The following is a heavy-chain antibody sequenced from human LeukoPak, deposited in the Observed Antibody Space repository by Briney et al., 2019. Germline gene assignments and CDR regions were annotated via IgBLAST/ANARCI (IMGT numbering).Heavy chain of an antibody. CDR3: AKGGYYYGSGSYPPTFDY. D-gene: IGHD3-10*01. J-gene: IGHJ4*02. CDR2: ISGSGGST. Sequence: GGSLRLSCAASGFTFSTFSSYAMSWVRQAPGKGLEWVSAISGSGGSTYYADSVKGRFTISRDNSKNTLYMQMNSLRAEDTAVYYCAKGGYYYGSGSYPPTFDYWGQGTLVIVSS. CDR1: GFTFSTFSSYA. V-gene: IGHV3-23*01.